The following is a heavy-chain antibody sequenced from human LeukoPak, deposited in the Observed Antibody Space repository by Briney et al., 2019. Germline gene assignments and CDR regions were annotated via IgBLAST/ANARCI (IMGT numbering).Heavy chain of an antibody. D-gene: IGHD3-22*01. V-gene: IGHV1-46*01. J-gene: IGHJ4*02. Sequence: ASVKVSCKASGYTFTSYYIHWVRQAPGQGLEWMGIINPRGGITSYPQKFQGRVTMTRDTSTSTVYMDLSSLRSEDTAVYYCAREGYYDSSGSNREGFDYWGQGTLVTVSS. CDR1: GYTFTSYY. CDR2: INPRGGIT. CDR3: AREGYYDSSGSNREGFDY.